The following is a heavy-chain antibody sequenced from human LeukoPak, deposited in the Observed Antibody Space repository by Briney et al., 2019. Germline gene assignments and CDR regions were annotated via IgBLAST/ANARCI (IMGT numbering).Heavy chain of an antibody. D-gene: IGHD6-13*01. CDR1: GFTFSSYG. CDR2: IWYDGSNK. CDR3: ARDQRYSSSWYPDVFDY. Sequence: PGGSLRLSCAASGFTFSSYGMHWVRQAPGKGLEWVAVIWYDGSNKYYADSVKGRFTNSRDNSKNTLYLQMNSLRAEDTAVYYCARDQRYSSSWYPDVFDYWGQGTLVTVSS. J-gene: IGHJ4*02. V-gene: IGHV3-33*01.